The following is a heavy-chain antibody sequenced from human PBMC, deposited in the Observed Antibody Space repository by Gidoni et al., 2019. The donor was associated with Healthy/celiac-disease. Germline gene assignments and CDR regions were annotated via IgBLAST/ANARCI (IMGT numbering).Heavy chain of an antibody. CDR1: GFTSSIVW. J-gene: IGHJ4*02. CDR2: IKSKTDGGTT. CDR3: TSRGYDSSGYYYSGGLDY. D-gene: IGHD3-22*01. V-gene: IGHV3-15*01. Sequence: EVQLVASGGGLVKPGGSLRLACAASGFTSSIVWTTGVRQAPGKGVEWVGRIKSKTDGGTTDYAAPVKGRFTISRDDSKNTLYLQMNSLKTEETAVYYCTSRGYDSSGYYYSGGLDYWSQGTLVTVSS.